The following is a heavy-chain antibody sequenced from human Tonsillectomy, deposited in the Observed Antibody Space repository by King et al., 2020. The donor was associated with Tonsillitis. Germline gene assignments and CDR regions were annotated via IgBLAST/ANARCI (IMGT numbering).Heavy chain of an antibody. V-gene: IGHV2-70*01. D-gene: IGHD2-15*01. CDR2: IDWDDDK. CDR3: ARMGCSGGSCYLDY. J-gene: IGHJ4*02. CDR1: GFSLSTSGMC. Sequence: VTLKESGPALVKPTLTLTLTCTFSGFSLSTSGMCVSWIRQPPGKALEWLALIDWDDDKYYSTSLKTRLTISKDTSKNQVVLTMTNMDPVDTATYYCARMGCSGGSCYLDYWGQGTLVTVSS.